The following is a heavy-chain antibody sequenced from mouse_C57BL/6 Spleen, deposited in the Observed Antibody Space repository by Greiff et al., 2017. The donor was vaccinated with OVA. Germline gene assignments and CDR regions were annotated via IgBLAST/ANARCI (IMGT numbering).Heavy chain of an antibody. J-gene: IGHJ2*01. Sequence: VQLQQSGPELVKPGASVKISCKASGYTFTDYYMNWVKQSHGKSLEWIGDINPNNGGTSYNQKFKGKATLTVDKSSSTAYMELRSLTSEDSAVYYCASGAPYYFDYWGQGTTLTVSS. CDR2: INPNNGGT. CDR1: GYTFTDYY. CDR3: ASGAPYYFDY. V-gene: IGHV1-26*01.